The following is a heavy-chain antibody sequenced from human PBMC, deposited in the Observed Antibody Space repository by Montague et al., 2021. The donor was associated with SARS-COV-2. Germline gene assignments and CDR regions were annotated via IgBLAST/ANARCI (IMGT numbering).Heavy chain of an antibody. Sequence: SLRLSCAASGFTFSSYATHWVRQAPGKGLEWVAVISYDGSNKHYADSVKGRFTISRDNSKNTLYLQMNSLRAEDTAVYYCARDGRYCSGGSCSAFDIWGQGAMVTVSS. D-gene: IGHD2-15*01. CDR2: ISYDGSNK. J-gene: IGHJ3*02. CDR1: GFTFSSYA. V-gene: IGHV3-30-3*01. CDR3: ARDGRYCSGGSCSAFDI.